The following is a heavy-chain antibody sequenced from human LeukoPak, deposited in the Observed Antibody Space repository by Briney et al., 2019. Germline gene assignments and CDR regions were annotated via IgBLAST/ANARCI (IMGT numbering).Heavy chain of an antibody. CDR3: AKDRSFEEWELGFDY. CDR2: IRYDGSNK. V-gene: IGHV3-30*02. D-gene: IGHD1-26*01. CDR1: GFTFSSYG. J-gene: IGHJ4*02. Sequence: GGSLRLSCAASGFTFSSYGMHWVRQAPGKGLEWVAFIRYDGSNKYYADSVKGRFSISRDNSKNTLYLQMNSLRAEDTAVYYCAKDRSFEEWELGFDYWGQGTLVTVSS.